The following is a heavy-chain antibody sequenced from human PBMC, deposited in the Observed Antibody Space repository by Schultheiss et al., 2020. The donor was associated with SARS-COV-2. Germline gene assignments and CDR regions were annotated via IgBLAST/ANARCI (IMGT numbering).Heavy chain of an antibody. V-gene: IGHV3-64*01. CDR1: GFTFSSYW. J-gene: IGHJ4*02. CDR3: ARGVDSSGYINY. Sequence: GESLKISCAASGFTFSSYWMSWVRQAPGKGLEYVSAITSNGGSTYYASSVKGRFTISRDNSKNTLYLQMGSLRDEDMAVYYCARGVDSSGYINYWGQGTLVTVSS. D-gene: IGHD3-22*01. CDR2: ITSNGGST.